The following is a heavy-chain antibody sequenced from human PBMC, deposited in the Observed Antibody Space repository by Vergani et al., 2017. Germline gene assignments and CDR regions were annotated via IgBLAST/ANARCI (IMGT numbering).Heavy chain of an antibody. CDR2: ISGSGGST. CDR1: GFTFSSYA. J-gene: IGHJ6*02. D-gene: IGHD2-2*02. Sequence: EVQLLESGGGLVQPGGSLRLSCAASGFTFSSYAMSWVRQAPGKGLEWVSAISGSGGSTYYADCVKGRFTISRDNSKNTLYLQMNSLRAEDTAVYYCARDRGGVVVPAAILLDYGMDVWGQGTTVTVSS. V-gene: IGHV3-23*01. CDR3: ARDRGGVVVPAAILLDYGMDV.